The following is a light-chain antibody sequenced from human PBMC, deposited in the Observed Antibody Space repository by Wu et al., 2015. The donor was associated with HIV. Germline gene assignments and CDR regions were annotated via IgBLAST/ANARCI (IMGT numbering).Light chain of an antibody. V-gene: IGKV3-20*01. CDR3: QQYVNSPYS. Sequence: EIVLTQSPGTLSLSPGERATLSCRASQSVSSTYLAWYQQKPGHPPRLLIYAASRRATGIPDRFSGSGSGTDFTLTISRLEPEDFAVYYCQQYVNSPYSFGQGTKLEI. CDR1: QSVSSTY. J-gene: IGKJ2*03. CDR2: AAS.